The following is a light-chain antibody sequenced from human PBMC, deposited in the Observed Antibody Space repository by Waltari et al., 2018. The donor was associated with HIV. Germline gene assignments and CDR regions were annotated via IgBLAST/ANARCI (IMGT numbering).Light chain of an antibody. CDR3: YSIDGSGHYRV. CDR1: ALPKRF. J-gene: IGLJ2*01. Sequence: SYELTQPPSVSVSPGQTARITCSGDALPKRFADWYQQRSGRAPVLVIYEDSPRPSGIPERFSATTSGTVATLTISGAQVDDEADYYCYSIDGSGHYRVFGGGTTLTVL. V-gene: IGLV3-10*01. CDR2: EDS.